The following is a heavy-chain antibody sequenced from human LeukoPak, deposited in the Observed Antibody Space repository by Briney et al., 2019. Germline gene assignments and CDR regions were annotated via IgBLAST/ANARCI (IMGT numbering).Heavy chain of an antibody. Sequence: PGGSLRLSCAASGFTFSSYWMHWVRQAPGKGLVWVSRINSDGSSTSYADSVKGRFTISRDNAKNTLFLQMNSLRAEDTAVYYCARSGYSSGWYVNYWGQGTLVTVSS. CDR3: ARSGYSSGWYVNY. V-gene: IGHV3-74*01. J-gene: IGHJ4*02. CDR1: GFTFSSYW. CDR2: INSDGSST. D-gene: IGHD6-19*01.